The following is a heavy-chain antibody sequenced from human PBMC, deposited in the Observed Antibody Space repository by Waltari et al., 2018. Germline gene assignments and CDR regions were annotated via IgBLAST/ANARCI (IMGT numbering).Heavy chain of an antibody. J-gene: IGHJ6*02. CDR3: ARDSSEWGGMDV. CDR1: GFPISDYY. CDR2: ISPNTNDR. V-gene: IGHV3-11*06. D-gene: IGHD3-22*01. Sequence: QVRLVQSGGGLVKPGGSLRLSCAASGFPISDYYMNWIRHVPGKGLEWLAYISPNTNDRKYADSVKGRFTISRDEAENSLFLQMNNLRADDTGLYFCARDSSEWGGMDVWGQGTTVTVSS.